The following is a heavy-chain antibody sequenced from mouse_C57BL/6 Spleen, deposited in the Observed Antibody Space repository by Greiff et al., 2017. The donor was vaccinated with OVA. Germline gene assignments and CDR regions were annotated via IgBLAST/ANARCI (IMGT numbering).Heavy chain of an antibody. CDR2: IRSKSNNYAT. CDR3: VRQITTVAY. Sequence: EVQRVESGGGLVQPKGSLKLSCAASGFSFNTYAMNWVRQAPGKGLEWVARIRSKSNNYATYYADSVKDRFTISRDDSESMLYLQMNNLKTEDTAMYYCVRQITTVAYWGQGTLVTVSA. V-gene: IGHV10-1*01. J-gene: IGHJ3*01. D-gene: IGHD1-1*01. CDR1: GFSFNTYA.